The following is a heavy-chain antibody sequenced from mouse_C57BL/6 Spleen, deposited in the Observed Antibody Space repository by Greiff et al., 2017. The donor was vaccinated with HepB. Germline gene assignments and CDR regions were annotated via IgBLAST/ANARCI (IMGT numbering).Heavy chain of an antibody. Sequence: QVHVKQPGAELVKPGASVKMSCKASGYTFTSYWITWVKQRPGQGLEWIGDIYPGSGSTNYNEKFKSKATLTVDTSSSTAYMQLSSLTSEDSAVYYCAREGITTVVATEYFDVWGTGTTVTVSS. CDR1: GYTFTSYW. V-gene: IGHV1-55*01. J-gene: IGHJ1*03. D-gene: IGHD1-1*01. CDR3: AREGITTVVATEYFDV. CDR2: IYPGSGST.